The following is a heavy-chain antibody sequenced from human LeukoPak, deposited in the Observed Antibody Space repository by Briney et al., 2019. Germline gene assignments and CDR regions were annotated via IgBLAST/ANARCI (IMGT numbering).Heavy chain of an antibody. V-gene: IGHV3-7*01. J-gene: IGHJ3*02. CDR2: IKPDGGEK. CDR1: RFTFSTYW. D-gene: IGHD1-20*01. Sequence: GGSLRPSCAASRFTFSTYWMSWVRQAPGKGLEWVANIKPDGGEKYYVDSAKGRFTISRDNAKNSLYLQMSSLRAEDTAVYYCASGNWNDRAFDIWGQGTMVTVSS. CDR3: ASGNWNDRAFDI.